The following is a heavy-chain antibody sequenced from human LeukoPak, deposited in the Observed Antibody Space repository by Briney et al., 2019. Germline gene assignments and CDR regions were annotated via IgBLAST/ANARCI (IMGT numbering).Heavy chain of an antibody. V-gene: IGHV4-34*01. Sequence: TTSETLSLTCAVYGGSFSGYYWSWIRQPPGKGLEWIGEINHSGSTNYNPSLKSRVTISINTSKNQFSLKLSSVTAADTAVYYCARLGWEPNFDYWGQGTLVTVSS. CDR3: ARLGWEPNFDY. CDR1: GGSFSGYY. CDR2: INHSGST. D-gene: IGHD1-26*01. J-gene: IGHJ4*02.